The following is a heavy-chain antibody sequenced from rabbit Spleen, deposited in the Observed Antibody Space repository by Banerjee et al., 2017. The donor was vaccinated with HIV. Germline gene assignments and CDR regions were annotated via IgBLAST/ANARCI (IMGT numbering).Heavy chain of an antibody. CDR3: VRAGSGGYAAM. Sequence: QEQLEESGGGLVQPGGSLKLSCKASGFDFSKTGVSWVRQAPGKGLEWIGYTYTGDGGTYYASWAKGRFTISKTSSTTVTLQLNSLTAADTATYFCVRAGSGGYAAMWGPGTLVTVS. V-gene: IGHV1S45*01. D-gene: IGHD6-1*01. CDR1: GFDFSKTG. J-gene: IGHJ4*01. CDR2: TYTGDGGT.